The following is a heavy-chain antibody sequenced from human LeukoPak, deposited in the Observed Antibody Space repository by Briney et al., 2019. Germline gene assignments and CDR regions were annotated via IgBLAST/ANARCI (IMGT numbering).Heavy chain of an antibody. CDR1: GFTFSDYS. D-gene: IGHD3-22*01. CDR2: VNTVSSYI. J-gene: IGHJ4*02. CDR3: ARLRRNSDRSDFFYYYDY. Sequence: GGSLRLSCAASGFTFSDYSMNWVRQAPGKGLEWVASVNTVSSYIYYADSMRGRFTTSRDNAKNSLFLQMNSLRAEDTAVYYCARLRRNSDRSDFFYYYDYWGQGTLVTVSS. V-gene: IGHV3-21*01.